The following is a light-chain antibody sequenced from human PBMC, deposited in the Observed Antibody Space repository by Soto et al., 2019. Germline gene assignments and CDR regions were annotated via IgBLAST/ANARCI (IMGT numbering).Light chain of an antibody. V-gene: IGLV2-14*01. J-gene: IGLJ2*01. CDR1: SSDVGGYNH. Sequence: QSVLTQPASVSGSPGQSITISCTGTSSDVGGYNHVSWYQHSPGKAPKLILFAVSDRPSGVSHRFSGSKSGTTASLTISGLQADDEADYYCCSYTSLSTVVFGGGTKVTVL. CDR2: AVS. CDR3: CSYTSLSTVV.